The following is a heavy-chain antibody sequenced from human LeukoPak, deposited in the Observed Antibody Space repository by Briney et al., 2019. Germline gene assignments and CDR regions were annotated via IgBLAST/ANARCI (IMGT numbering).Heavy chain of an antibody. CDR3: ASSIAAPYYFDY. CDR2: ISGSGGST. V-gene: IGHV3-23*01. D-gene: IGHD6-6*01. Sequence: GGSLRLSCAASGFTFSSYAMSWVRQAPGKGLEWVSAISGSGGSTYYADSVKGRFTISRDNSKNTLYLQMNSLRAGDTAVYYCASSIAAPYYFDYWGQGTLVTVSS. J-gene: IGHJ4*02. CDR1: GFTFSSYA.